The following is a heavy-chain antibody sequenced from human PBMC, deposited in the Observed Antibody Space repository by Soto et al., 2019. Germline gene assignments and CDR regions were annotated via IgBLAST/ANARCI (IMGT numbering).Heavy chain of an antibody. D-gene: IGHD3-10*01. J-gene: IGHJ4*02. V-gene: IGHV2-5*02. CDR3: AHSNQGYGSGSYYNVYYFDY. Sequence: QISLKEYGPTLVKPTQTLTLTCTFSGFSLSTSGVGVGWIRQPPGKALEWLALIYWDDGKRYSPSLKSRLTTTKDTSKNQVVLTMTNMDPVDTATYYCAHSNQGYGSGSYYNVYYFDYWGQGTLVTVSS. CDR1: GFSLSTSGVG. CDR2: IYWDDGK.